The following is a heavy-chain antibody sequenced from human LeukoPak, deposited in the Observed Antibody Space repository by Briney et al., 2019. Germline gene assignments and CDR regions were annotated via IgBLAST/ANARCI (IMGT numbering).Heavy chain of an antibody. V-gene: IGHV4-34*01. Sequence: SETLSLTCAVYGGSFSGYYWSWIRQPPGEGLEWIGEINHTGTTNYNPSLKSRVTISIDTSKNQFSLKLSSVTAADTAVYYCARVYYSNSYDYWYFDLWGRGTLVTVSS. D-gene: IGHD6-13*01. CDR2: INHTGTT. CDR3: ARVYYSNSYDYWYFDL. CDR1: GGSFSGYY. J-gene: IGHJ2*01.